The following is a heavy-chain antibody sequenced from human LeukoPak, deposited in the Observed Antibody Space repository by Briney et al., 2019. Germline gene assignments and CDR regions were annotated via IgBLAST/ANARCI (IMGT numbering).Heavy chain of an antibody. CDR2: IYTSGST. V-gene: IGHV4-4*07. D-gene: IGHD1-26*01. CDR1: GGSISSYY. J-gene: IGHJ4*02. Sequence: SETLSLTCTVSGGSISSYYWSWIRQPAGKGVEWIGRIYTSGSTNYNPSLKSRVTISVDKSKNQFSLKLSSVTAADTAVYYCAREGGATTYYFDYWGQGTLVTVSS. CDR3: AREGGATTYYFDY.